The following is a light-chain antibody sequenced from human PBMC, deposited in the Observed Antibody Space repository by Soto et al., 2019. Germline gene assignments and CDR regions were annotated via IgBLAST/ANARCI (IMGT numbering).Light chain of an antibody. Sequence: QSALTQPPSASGSPGQSVTISCTGTSSDVGAYNYVSWYQQHPGKAPKVMIFEVSKRPSGVSDRFTGSKSGNTASLTVYGLQAEDEADYYCCSYAGSTTLGVFGGGTKLTVL. J-gene: IGLJ3*02. CDR3: CSYAGSTTLGV. CDR1: SSDVGAYNY. V-gene: IGLV2-8*01. CDR2: EVS.